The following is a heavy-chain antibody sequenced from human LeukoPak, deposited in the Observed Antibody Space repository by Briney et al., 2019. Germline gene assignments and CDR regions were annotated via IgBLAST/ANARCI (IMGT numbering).Heavy chain of an antibody. D-gene: IGHD3-22*01. J-gene: IGHJ5*02. CDR2: IYSHDDN. Sequence: SGHTLAKPTHIFTLPCSSSGWSLTTSPVGVGWVRQRPGYDRECLAHIYSHDDNHYSPSLNSKLTITKHTTKHQEVLTIPNTDPVDTATHYCAHMYYCDDSSSYYWGFDPWGQGTLVTVSS. CDR1: GWSLTTSPVG. CDR3: AHMYYCDDSSSYYWGFDP. V-gene: IGHV2-5*01.